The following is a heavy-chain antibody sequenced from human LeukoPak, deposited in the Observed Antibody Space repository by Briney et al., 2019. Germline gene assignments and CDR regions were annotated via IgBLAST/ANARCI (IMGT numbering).Heavy chain of an antibody. J-gene: IGHJ4*02. Sequence: PSGTLSHTCTVSDGSVSSSNWWSWVRQPPGKGLEWIGEIYHTGSTNYNPSLKSRVAISMDKSKNQFSLKLSSVTAADTAMYYCARYLEDWGQGTLVTVSS. CDR3: ARYLED. CDR1: DGSVSSSNW. CDR2: IYHTGST. V-gene: IGHV4-4*02.